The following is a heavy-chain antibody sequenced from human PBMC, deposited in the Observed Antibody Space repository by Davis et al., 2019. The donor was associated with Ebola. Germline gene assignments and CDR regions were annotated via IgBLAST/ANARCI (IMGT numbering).Heavy chain of an antibody. CDR3: ARALHDEVLDY. J-gene: IGHJ4*02. V-gene: IGHV3-30*04. CDR2: TSHNERES. Sequence: GESLKTSCVASGFTFSNHSMHWVRQAPGKGLEWVAVTSHNERESFYGESVQGRFTISRDNSENVLYLQMDSLRPDDTAIYFCARALHDEVLDYWGQGTPVTVSS. CDR1: GFTFSNHS. D-gene: IGHD1-1*01.